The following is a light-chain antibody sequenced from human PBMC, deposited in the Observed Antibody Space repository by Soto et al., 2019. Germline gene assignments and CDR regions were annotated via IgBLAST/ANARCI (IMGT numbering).Light chain of an antibody. V-gene: IGLV2-23*02. CDR1: SSDVGAYNL. CDR3: CSYAGSSSSI. J-gene: IGLJ1*01. Sequence: QSALTQPASVSGSLGQSITLSCSGTSSDVGAYNLVSWYQQYPGKAPRLMIYEVTKRPSGVSNRFSGSKSGNTASLTISGLQPEDESDYYCCSYAGSSSSIFGTGTKLTVL. CDR2: EVT.